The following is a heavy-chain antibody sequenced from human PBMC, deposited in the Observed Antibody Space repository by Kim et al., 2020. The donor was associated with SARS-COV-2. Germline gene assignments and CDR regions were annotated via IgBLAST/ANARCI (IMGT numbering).Heavy chain of an antibody. Sequence: SVKVSCKASGGTFSSYAISWVRQAPGQGLEWMGGIIPIFGTANYAQKFQGRVTITADESTSTAYMELSSLRSEDTAVYYCARSPPMVQGVIIDYYYYYYMDVWGKGTTVTVSS. CDR3: ARSPPMVQGVIIDYYYYYYMDV. CDR2: IIPIFGTA. D-gene: IGHD3-10*01. J-gene: IGHJ6*03. V-gene: IGHV1-69*13. CDR1: GGTFSSYA.